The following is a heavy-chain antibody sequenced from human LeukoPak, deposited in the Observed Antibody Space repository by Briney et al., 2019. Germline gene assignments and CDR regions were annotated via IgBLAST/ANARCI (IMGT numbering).Heavy chain of an antibody. Sequence: PGRSLRLSCAASGFTFRTYGMHWVRQAPGKGLEWVAVILYDGSNTYYADSVKGRFTISRDNSKNTLYLEMNNLRAEDTAVYFCAKDWGSGWFRYFDSWGKGTLVTVSS. CDR2: ILYDGSNT. CDR1: GFTFRTYG. CDR3: AKDWGSGWFRYFDS. J-gene: IGHJ4*02. V-gene: IGHV3-30*18. D-gene: IGHD6-19*01.